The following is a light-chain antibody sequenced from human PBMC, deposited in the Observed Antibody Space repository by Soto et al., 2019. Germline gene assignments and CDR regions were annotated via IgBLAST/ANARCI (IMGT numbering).Light chain of an antibody. CDR1: QSVSSNY. CDR3: QQYGGSPPIT. Sequence: EIVLTQSPGTLSLSPGERATLSCRASQSVSSNYLAWYQQKPGQAPRLLIFGASSRATGIPDRFSGSGSGTDFTLTISRLEPEDFAVYYCQQYGGSPPITFGQGXRLEIK. J-gene: IGKJ5*01. CDR2: GAS. V-gene: IGKV3-20*01.